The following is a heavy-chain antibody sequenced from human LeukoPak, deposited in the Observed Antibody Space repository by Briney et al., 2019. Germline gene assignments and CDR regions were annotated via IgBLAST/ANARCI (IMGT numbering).Heavy chain of an antibody. Sequence: SETLSLTCTVSGGSISSGSYYWSWIRQPAGKGLEWIGNIYYNGRTYYSPSLKSRGTISVDTSNNQFSLKLSSVTAADTAVYYCARRGYHDAFDIWGQGTMVTVSS. CDR2: IYYNGRT. CDR1: GGSISSGSYY. J-gene: IGHJ3*02. D-gene: IGHD6-13*01. V-gene: IGHV4-39*01. CDR3: ARRGYHDAFDI.